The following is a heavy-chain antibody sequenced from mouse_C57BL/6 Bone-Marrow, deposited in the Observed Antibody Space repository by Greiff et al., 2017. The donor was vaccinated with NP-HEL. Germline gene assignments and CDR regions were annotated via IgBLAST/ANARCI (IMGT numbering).Heavy chain of an antibody. J-gene: IGHJ2*01. CDR1: GYTFTSYW. CDR3: ARSRPYGSSPYYCDY. V-gene: IGHV1-64*01. Sequence: VQLQQPGAELVKPGASVKLSCKASGYTFTSYWMHWVKQRPGQGLEWIGMIHPNSGSTNYNEKFKSKATLTVDKSTSTAYMQLSSLTSEDAAVYYDARSRPYGSSPYYCDYWGQGTTLTVSS. CDR2: IHPNSGST. D-gene: IGHD1-1*01.